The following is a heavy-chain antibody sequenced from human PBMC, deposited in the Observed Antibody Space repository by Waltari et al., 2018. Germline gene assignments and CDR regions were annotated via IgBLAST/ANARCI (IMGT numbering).Heavy chain of an antibody. CDR1: GTSIPTSY. CDR3: ARMSGAAAGKFDY. J-gene: IGHJ4*02. Sequence: QVQLQESGPGLVKPSETLSPTCSVSGTSIPTSYWSWIRQPPGKGLEWIGLISDIGNTKYNPSLKSRVTISGDTSKNQFSLKMSAVTAADTAVFYCARMSGAAAGKFDYWGQGTLVTVSS. D-gene: IGHD6-13*01. CDR2: ISDIGNT. V-gene: IGHV4-59*01.